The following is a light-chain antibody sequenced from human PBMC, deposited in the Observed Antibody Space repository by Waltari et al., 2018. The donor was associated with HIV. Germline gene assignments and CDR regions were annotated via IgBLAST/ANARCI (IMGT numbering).Light chain of an antibody. V-gene: IGLV4-3*01. J-gene: IGLJ1*01. CDR3: GEGHSIAGQVGYV. CDR1: SEHRPYT. CDR2: IKSDGIL. Sequence: LPVLTQPPSASALLGAASTLACTISSEHRPYTIEWYQQRSGRSSKSILNIKSDGILAKGERIPSRVMGSSSGSDRYLILSNLQDDDEAEYHCGEGHSIAGQVGYVFGSGTKVTVL.